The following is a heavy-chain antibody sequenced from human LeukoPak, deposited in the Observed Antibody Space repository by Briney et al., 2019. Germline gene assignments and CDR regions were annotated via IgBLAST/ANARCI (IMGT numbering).Heavy chain of an antibody. D-gene: IGHD1-7*01. CDR3: ARVNSRDWSFDL. Sequence: PGGSLRLSCAASGFTFSNYAMHWVRQAPGKGLEWVAVISYDGSNKYYADSVKGRFTISRDNAKNSLYLQMTSLRAEDTAVYYCARVNSRDWSFDLWGRGTQVAVSS. CDR1: GFTFSNYA. V-gene: IGHV3-30-3*01. CDR2: ISYDGSNK. J-gene: IGHJ2*01.